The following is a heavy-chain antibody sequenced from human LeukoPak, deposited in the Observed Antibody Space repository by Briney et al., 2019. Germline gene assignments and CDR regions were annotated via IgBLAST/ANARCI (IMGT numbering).Heavy chain of an antibody. CDR3: ARSSGQNWFDP. CDR2: IYYSGST. D-gene: IGHD3-22*01. V-gene: IGHV4-30-4*01. CDR1: GGSISSGDYY. Sequence: SETLSLTCTVSGGSISSGDYYWSWIRQPPGKGLEWIGYIYYSGSTYYNPSLKSRVTISVDTSKNQFSLKLSSVTAADTAVYYCARSSGQNWFDPWGQGTLVTVSS. J-gene: IGHJ5*02.